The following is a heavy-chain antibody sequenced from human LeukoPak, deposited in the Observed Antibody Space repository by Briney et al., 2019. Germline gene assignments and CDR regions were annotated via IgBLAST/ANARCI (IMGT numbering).Heavy chain of an antibody. V-gene: IGHV3-21*01. CDR3: ARGRSGYDRIYDY. CDR1: GFTFSSYS. Sequence: GGSLRLSCAASGFTFSSYSMNWVRQAPGKGLEWVSSISSSSSYIYYADSVKGRFTISRDNAKNSLYLQMNSLRAEDTAVYYCARGRSGYDRIYDYWGQGTLVTVSS. CDR2: ISSSSSYI. D-gene: IGHD5-12*01. J-gene: IGHJ4*02.